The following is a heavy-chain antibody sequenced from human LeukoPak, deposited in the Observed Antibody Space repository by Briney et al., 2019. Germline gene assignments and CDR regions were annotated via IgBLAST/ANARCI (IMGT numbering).Heavy chain of an antibody. CDR1: GFTFSSYS. Sequence: GGSLRLSCAASGFTFSSYSMNWVRQAPGKGLEWVSSISSSSNYIYYADSVKGRFTISRDNAKNSLYLQMNSLRGEDTAVYYCARDSDTAMVNYWGQGTLVTVSS. CDR3: ARDSDTAMVNY. D-gene: IGHD5-18*01. CDR2: ISSSSNYI. V-gene: IGHV3-21*01. J-gene: IGHJ4*02.